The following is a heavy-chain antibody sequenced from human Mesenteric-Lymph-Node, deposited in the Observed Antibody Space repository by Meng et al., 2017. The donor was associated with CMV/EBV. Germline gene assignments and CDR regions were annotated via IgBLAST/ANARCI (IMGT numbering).Heavy chain of an antibody. CDR1: GYTFTSYD. D-gene: IGHD1-26*01. CDR2: MNRNSANT. CDR3: ARWSSMSNGGYYGMDV. V-gene: IGHV1-8*03. Sequence: ASVKVSCKASGYTFTSYDINWVRQATGQGLEWMGWMNRNSANTGYAQKFQGRVTITRTTSISTAYMELSSLRSEDTAVYYCARWSSMSNGGYYGMDVWGQGTTVTVSS. J-gene: IGHJ6*02.